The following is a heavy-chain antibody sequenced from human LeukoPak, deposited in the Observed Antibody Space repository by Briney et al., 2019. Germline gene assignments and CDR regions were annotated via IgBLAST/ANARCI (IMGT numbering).Heavy chain of an antibody. D-gene: IGHD3-22*01. CDR3: ARDLIIPSTMIGSLEY. Sequence: GGSLRLSCAASGFTFGSYSMNWVRQAPGKGLEWVSSISSSSSYIYYADSVKGRFTISRDNAKNSLYLQMNSLRAEDTAVYYCARDLIIPSTMIGSLEYWGQGTLVTVSS. V-gene: IGHV3-21*01. J-gene: IGHJ4*02. CDR2: ISSSSSYI. CDR1: GFTFGSYS.